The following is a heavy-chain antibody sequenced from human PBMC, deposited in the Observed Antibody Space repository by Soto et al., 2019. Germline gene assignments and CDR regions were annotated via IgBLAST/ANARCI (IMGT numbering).Heavy chain of an antibody. CDR2: IWSAGLI. CDR3: AREAPMDG. V-gene: IGHV3-53*02. CDR1: GFTVSSKY. Sequence: DVQLVETGGELIQPGGSLRLSCAASGFTVSSKYMSWVRQAPGKGLEWISVIWSAGLIYYANSVRGRFTISRDISKNILSLEMTSLRADDTAVYYCAREAPMDGLGQWTTDTVS. J-gene: IGHJ6*02.